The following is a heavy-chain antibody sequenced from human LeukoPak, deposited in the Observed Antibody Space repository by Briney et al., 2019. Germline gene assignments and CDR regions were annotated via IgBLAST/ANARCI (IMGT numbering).Heavy chain of an antibody. CDR3: AREILGGFNPGAY. D-gene: IGHD1-14*01. Sequence: SETLSITCTFALDSTNSKFCRWVRHRPGEGQGVHRDIHRNERPSYNPSLQSRVPISIDRSRNQMALELSSVTAADTAVYYCAREILGGFNPGAYWGQGTLVTVSS. CDR1: LDSTNSKF. CDR2: IHRNERP. V-gene: IGHV4-59*12. J-gene: IGHJ4*02.